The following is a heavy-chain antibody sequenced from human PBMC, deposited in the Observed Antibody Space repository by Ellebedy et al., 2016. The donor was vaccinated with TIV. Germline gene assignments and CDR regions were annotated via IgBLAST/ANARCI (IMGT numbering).Heavy chain of an antibody. CDR2: ISGSGGST. CDR3: AKDAGIAVAGTLDY. Sequence: GESLKISXAASGFTFSSYAMSWVRQAPGKGLEWVSAISGSGGSTYYADSVKGRFTISRDNSKNTLYLQMNSLRAEDTAVYYCAKDAGIAVAGTLDYWGQGTLVTVSS. CDR1: GFTFSSYA. J-gene: IGHJ4*02. V-gene: IGHV3-23*01. D-gene: IGHD6-19*01.